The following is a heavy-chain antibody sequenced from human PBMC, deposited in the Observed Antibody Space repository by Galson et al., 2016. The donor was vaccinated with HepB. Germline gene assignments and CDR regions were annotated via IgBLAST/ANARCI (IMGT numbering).Heavy chain of an antibody. Sequence: SVKVSCKASGGTFSSSAISWVRQAPGQGLEWMGGIIPFLDIANYAQKFQGRVTITADTSTSTAYMELSSLRSEDTAVYYCARDMTTGVTPDAFDIWGQGTMVTVSS. CDR3: ARDMTTGVTPDAFDI. J-gene: IGHJ3*02. CDR2: IIPFLDIA. D-gene: IGHD4-23*01. CDR1: GGTFSSSA. V-gene: IGHV1-69*10.